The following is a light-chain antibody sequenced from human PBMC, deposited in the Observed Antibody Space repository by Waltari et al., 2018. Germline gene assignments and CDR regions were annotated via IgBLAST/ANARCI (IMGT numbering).Light chain of an antibody. CDR1: QSVSSN. V-gene: IGKV3-15*01. CDR2: HAS. CDR3: HHYYNWPMT. Sequence: EIVMTQSPATLSVSPGESATLSCRASQSVSSNSAWYQQKPGQAPRLLIYHASTRATGIPARVSGSGSGTEFTLTISSLQSEDFAVYYCHHYYNWPMTFGQGTRLEIK. J-gene: IGKJ5*01.